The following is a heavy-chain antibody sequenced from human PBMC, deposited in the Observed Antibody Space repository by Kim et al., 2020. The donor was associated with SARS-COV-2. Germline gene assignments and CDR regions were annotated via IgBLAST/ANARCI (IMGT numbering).Heavy chain of an antibody. Sequence: SGPTLVNPTQTLTLTCSFSGFSLTPDRLVGVTWVRQPPGKALEWLALIYGNDEKRYTPSLKSRLTIAKDTTENRVVLTLTNVDPVDTGTYYCAHDSPGVYGFDVWGQGTTVTVSS. CDR1: GFSLTPDRLVG. D-gene: IGHD2-8*01. CDR3: AHDSPGVYGFDV. J-gene: IGHJ6*02. CDR2: IYGNDEK. V-gene: IGHV2-5*01.